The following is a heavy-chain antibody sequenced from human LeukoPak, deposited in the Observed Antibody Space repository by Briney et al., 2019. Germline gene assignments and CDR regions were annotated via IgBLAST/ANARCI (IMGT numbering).Heavy chain of an antibody. D-gene: IGHD2-21*02. V-gene: IGHV3-23*01. Sequence: NPGGSLRLSCAASGFTFSTYALSWVRQAPGKGLEWVSAISPGGDRTCYADSVKGRFAISRDNSKNTLYLQMNSLRAEDTAVYYCAKSVTADPWGQGTLVTVSS. CDR3: AKSVTADP. CDR1: GFTFSTYA. J-gene: IGHJ5*02. CDR2: ISPGGDRT.